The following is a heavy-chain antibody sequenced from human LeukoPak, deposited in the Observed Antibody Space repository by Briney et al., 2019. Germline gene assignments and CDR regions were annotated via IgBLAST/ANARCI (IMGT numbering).Heavy chain of an antibody. CDR1: GFTFSSYA. V-gene: IGHV3-64*01. CDR3: AKDSSSWYGNFDY. J-gene: IGHJ4*02. D-gene: IGHD6-13*01. Sequence: GGSLRLSCAASGFTFSSYAMHWVRQAPGKGLEYVSAISSNGGSTYYANSVKGRFTISRDNSKNTLYLQMNSLRAEDTAVYYCAKDSSSWYGNFDYWGQGTLVTVSS. CDR2: ISSNGGST.